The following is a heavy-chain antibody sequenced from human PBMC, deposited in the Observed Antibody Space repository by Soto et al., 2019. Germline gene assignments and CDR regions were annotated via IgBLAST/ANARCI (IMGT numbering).Heavy chain of an antibody. CDR3: ASTKYDSSAYYYWYLGL. CDR1: GYTFTSYG. CDR2: ISAYNGNT. V-gene: IGHV1-18*04. Sequence: ASVKVSCKASGYTFTSYGISWVRQAPGQGLEWMGWISAYNGNTSYAQKLQGRVTITADTSANTVYLELSSLRSEDTAVYYCASTKYDSSAYYYWYLGLWGRGTLVTVSS. J-gene: IGHJ2*01. D-gene: IGHD3-22*01.